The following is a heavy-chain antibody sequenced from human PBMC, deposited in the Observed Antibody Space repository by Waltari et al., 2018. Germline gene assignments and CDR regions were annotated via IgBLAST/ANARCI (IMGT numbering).Heavy chain of an antibody. CDR3: ARTSASGGY. CDR2: ITGRPMS. CDR1: GDSIPGHD. J-gene: IGHJ4*02. Sequence: QVQLRESGPGVLKPSETLSLICVVSGDSIPGHDYSWVRQSPGKGLEWIWSITGRPMSHSPYTPSLKSRLNSSLDPSNHQFSLKMTSVTAADTAVYFCARTSASGGYWGPGTVVTVSS. D-gene: IGHD3-10*01. V-gene: IGHV4-4*09.